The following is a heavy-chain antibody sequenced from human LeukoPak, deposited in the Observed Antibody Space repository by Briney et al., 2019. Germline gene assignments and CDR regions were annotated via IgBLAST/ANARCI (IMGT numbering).Heavy chain of an antibody. CDR3: ARDSYYGSGSYYRYTFDY. J-gene: IGHJ4*02. D-gene: IGHD3-10*01. Sequence: GGSLRLSCAASGFTFSSYSMNWVRQAPGKGLEWVSSISSSSSYIYYADSVKGRFTISRDNAKNSLYLQMNSLRAEDTAVYYCARDSYYGSGSYYRYTFDYWGQGTLVTVSS. V-gene: IGHV3-21*04. CDR2: ISSSSSYI. CDR1: GFTFSSYS.